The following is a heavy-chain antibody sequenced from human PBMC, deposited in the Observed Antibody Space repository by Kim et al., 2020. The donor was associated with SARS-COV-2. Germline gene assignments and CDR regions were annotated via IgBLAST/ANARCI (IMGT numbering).Heavy chain of an antibody. CDR2: ISYDGSNK. CDR1: GFTFSSYG. V-gene: IGHV3-33*05. D-gene: IGHD5-18*01. Sequence: GGSLRLSCAASGFTFSSYGMHWVRQAPGKGLEWVAVISYDGSNKYYADSVKGRFTISRDNSKNTLYLQMNSLRAEDTAVYYCARDNGGGYIRPGHLDVWGQGTTVTVSS. J-gene: IGHJ6*02. CDR3: ARDNGGGYIRPGHLDV.